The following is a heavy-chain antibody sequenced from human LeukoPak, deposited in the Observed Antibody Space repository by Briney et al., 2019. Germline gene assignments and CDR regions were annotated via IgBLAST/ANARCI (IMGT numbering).Heavy chain of an antibody. J-gene: IGHJ4*02. CDR1: GGTFSSYA. Sequence: ASVKVSCKASGGTFSSYAISWVRQAPGQGLEWMGGIIPIFGTANYAQKFQGRVTIAADESTNTAYMELSSLRSEDTAVYYCARDRAYGSGSFPNALDYWGQGTLVTVSS. V-gene: IGHV1-69*13. CDR2: IIPIFGTA. CDR3: ARDRAYGSGSFPNALDY. D-gene: IGHD3-10*01.